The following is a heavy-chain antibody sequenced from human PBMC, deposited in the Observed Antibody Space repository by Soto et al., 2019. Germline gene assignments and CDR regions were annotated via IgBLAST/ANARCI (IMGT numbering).Heavy chain of an antibody. CDR3: AKTPKRTTSFGLYYYYGMDV. J-gene: IGHJ6*02. CDR2: ISYDGSNK. V-gene: IGHV3-30*18. CDR1: GFTFSSYG. D-gene: IGHD1-7*01. Sequence: PGGSLRLSCAASGFTFSSYGMHWVRQAPGKGLEWVAVISYDGSNKYYADSVKGRFTISRDNSKNTLYLQMNSLRAEDTAVYYCAKTPKRTTSFGLYYYYGMDVWGQETTVTVSS.